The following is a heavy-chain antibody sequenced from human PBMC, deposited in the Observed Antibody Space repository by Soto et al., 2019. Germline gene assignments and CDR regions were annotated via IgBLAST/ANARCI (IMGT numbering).Heavy chain of an antibody. V-gene: IGHV3-23*01. Sequence: GGSLRLSCAASEFTFSNYAMSWVRQAPGKGLEWVSAISYGGGTTYYADSVKGRFTISRDNSKNTLYLQMNNLRAEDTAVYFCLTGARGVTMSYWGRGTLVTVSS. CDR1: EFTFSNYA. J-gene: IGHJ4*02. D-gene: IGHD3-10*01. CDR3: LTGARGVTMSY. CDR2: ISYGGGTT.